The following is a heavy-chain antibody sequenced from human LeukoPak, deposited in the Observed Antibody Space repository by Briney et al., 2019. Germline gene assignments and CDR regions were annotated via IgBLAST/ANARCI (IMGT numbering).Heavy chain of an antibody. Sequence: GSLRLSCAASGFTFSSYSMNWIRQPPGKGLEWIGEINHSGSTNYNPSLKSRVTISVDTSKNQFSLKLSSVTAADTAVYYCARGRGSYYDSSGYYDYWGQGTLVTVSS. CDR2: INHSGST. J-gene: IGHJ4*02. CDR1: GFTFSSYS. CDR3: ARGRGSYYDSSGYYDY. V-gene: IGHV4-34*01. D-gene: IGHD3-22*01.